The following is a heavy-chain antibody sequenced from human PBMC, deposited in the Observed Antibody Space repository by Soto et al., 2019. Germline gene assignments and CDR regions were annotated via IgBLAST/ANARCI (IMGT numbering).Heavy chain of an antibody. CDR2: ISYSGNK. Sequence: GGSLRLSCSASGFTFNTHGLHWVRQSPGKGLEWVSYISYSGNKYYADSVQGRFTISRGDSKNTVFLQINSLRTEDTAVYYCAKRPLAGSGWTFDYWGQGT. V-gene: IGHV3-30*02. D-gene: IGHD6-19*01. CDR1: GFTFNTHG. J-gene: IGHJ4*02. CDR3: AKRPLAGSGWTFDY.